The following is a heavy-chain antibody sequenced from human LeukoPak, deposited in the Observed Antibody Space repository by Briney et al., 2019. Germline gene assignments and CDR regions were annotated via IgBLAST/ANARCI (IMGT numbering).Heavy chain of an antibody. V-gene: IGHV3-72*01. CDR3: ASTRKTYYDSSGYHFDY. Sequence: PGGSLRLSCAASGFTFSSYWMSWVRQAPGKGLEWVGRTRNKANSYTTEYAASVKGRFTISRDDSKNSLYLQMNSLKTEDTAVYYCASTRKTYYDSSGYHFDYWGQGTLVTVSS. J-gene: IGHJ4*02. D-gene: IGHD3-22*01. CDR1: GFTFSSYW. CDR2: TRNKANSYTT.